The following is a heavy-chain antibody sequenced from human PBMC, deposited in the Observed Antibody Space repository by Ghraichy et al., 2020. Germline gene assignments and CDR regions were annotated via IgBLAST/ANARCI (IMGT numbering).Heavy chain of an antibody. CDR2: ISGSGGST. CDR1: GFTFSSYA. J-gene: IGHJ4*02. CDR3: AKDASITIFGVVSPIDY. V-gene: IGHV3-23*01. Sequence: GESLNISCAASGFTFSSYAMSWVRQAPGKGLEWVSAISGSGGSTYYADSVKGRFTISRDNSKNTLYLQMNSLRAEDTAVYYCAKDASITIFGVVSPIDYWGQGTLVTVSS. D-gene: IGHD3-3*01.